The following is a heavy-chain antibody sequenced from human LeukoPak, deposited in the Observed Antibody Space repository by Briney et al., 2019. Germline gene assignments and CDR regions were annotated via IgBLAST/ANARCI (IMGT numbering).Heavy chain of an antibody. V-gene: IGHV3-15*01. Sequence: GGSLRLSCAASGFSFMNAWMIWVRQAPGKGPEWVGRIKSNADGGTTDYAAPARGRFTISRDDSKNTLYLQMNSLKTEDTAVYYCTTFYHEYSPYWGRGTLVTVSS. CDR1: GFSFMNAW. CDR2: IKSNADGGTT. CDR3: TTFYHEYSPY. J-gene: IGHJ4*02. D-gene: IGHD2/OR15-2a*01.